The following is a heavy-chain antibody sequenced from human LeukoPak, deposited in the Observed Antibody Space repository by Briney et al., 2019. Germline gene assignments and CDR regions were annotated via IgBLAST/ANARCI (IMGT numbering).Heavy chain of an antibody. CDR1: GYTFTSYG. Sequence: ASVKVSCKASGYTFTSYGISWVRQAPGQGLEWMGWISAYSGNTNYAQKLQGRVTMTTDTSTSTAYMELRSLRSDDTAVYYCARAPGYCSSTSCSKYYYYYYMDVWGKGTTVTVSS. CDR2: ISAYSGNT. CDR3: ARAPGYCSSTSCSKYYYYYYMDV. D-gene: IGHD2-2*01. J-gene: IGHJ6*03. V-gene: IGHV1-18*01.